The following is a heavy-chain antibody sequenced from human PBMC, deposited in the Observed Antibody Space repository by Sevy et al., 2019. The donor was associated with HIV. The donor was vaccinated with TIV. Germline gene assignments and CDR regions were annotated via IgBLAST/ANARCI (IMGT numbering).Heavy chain of an antibody. Sequence: AGSLRLSCAASGFTFSGDYMSWIRQAPGKELEWVSYISSRSSYTNYADSVRGRFTISRDNAKNSLYLQMNSLRAEDTAVYYCARDQIAAADHYFDYWGQGSLVTVSS. CDR2: ISSRSSYT. D-gene: IGHD6-13*01. J-gene: IGHJ4*02. CDR3: ARDQIAAADHYFDY. V-gene: IGHV3-11*06. CDR1: GFTFSGDY.